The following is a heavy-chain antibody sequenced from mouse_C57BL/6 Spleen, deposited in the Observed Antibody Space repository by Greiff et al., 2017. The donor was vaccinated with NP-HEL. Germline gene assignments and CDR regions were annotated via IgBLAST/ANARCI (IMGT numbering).Heavy chain of an antibody. V-gene: IGHV1-7*01. CDR3: AREKTGGDY. J-gene: IGHJ4*01. CDR2: INPSSGYT. D-gene: IGHD4-1*01. Sequence: VQLQQSGAELAKPGASVKLSCKASGYTFTSYWMHWVKQRPGQGLEWIGYINPSSGYTKYNQKFQDEATLIADKSSSTAYMQLSSLTYEDSAVYYCAREKTGGDYWGQGASVTVSS. CDR1: GYTFTSYW.